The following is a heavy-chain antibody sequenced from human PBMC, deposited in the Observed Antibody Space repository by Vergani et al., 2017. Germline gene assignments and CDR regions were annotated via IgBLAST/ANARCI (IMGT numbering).Heavy chain of an antibody. Sequence: QVQLQESGPGLVKPSETLSLTCTVSGGSISSYYWSWIRQPPGKGLEWIGYIYYSGSTNYNPSLKSRVTISVDTSKNQFSLKLSSVTAADTALYYCARGEYSSSSDAANAVDIWGQGTMVTVSS. CDR2: IYYSGST. J-gene: IGHJ3*02. CDR1: GGSISSYY. D-gene: IGHD6-6*01. CDR3: ARGEYSSSSDAANAVDI. V-gene: IGHV4-59*01.